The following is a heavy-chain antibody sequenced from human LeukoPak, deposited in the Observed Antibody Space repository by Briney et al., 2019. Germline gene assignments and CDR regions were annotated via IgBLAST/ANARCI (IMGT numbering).Heavy chain of an antibody. CDR2: ISRSSNTT. J-gene: IGHJ5*02. CDR1: GFTFSIYN. Sequence: GGSLRLSCAASGFTFSIYNMNWVRQAPGKGLEWVSYISRSSNTTYYADSVKGRFTISRDNAKNSLYLQMNSLRAEDTAVYYCARDTGTVTTFGGYSPWGQGTLVTVSS. D-gene: IGHD4-17*01. CDR3: ARDTGTVTTFGGYSP. V-gene: IGHV3-48*01.